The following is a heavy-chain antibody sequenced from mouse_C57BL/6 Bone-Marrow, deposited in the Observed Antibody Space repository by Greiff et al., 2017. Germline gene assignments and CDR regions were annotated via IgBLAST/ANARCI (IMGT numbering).Heavy chain of an antibody. CDR1: GFTFSDYY. Sequence: EVQVVESEGGLVQPGSSMKLSCTASGFTFSDYYMAWVRQVPEKGLEWVANINYDGSSTYYLDSLKSRFIISRDNAKNILYLQMSSLESEDTATYYCAREGAFCFDYWGQGTTLTVSS. CDR3: AREGAFCFDY. J-gene: IGHJ2*01. CDR2: INYDGSST. V-gene: IGHV5-16*01.